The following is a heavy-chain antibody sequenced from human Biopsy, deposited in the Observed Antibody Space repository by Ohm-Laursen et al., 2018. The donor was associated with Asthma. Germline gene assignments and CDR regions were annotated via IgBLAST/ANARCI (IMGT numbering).Heavy chain of an antibody. CDR3: ARKAGSCTSRTCYSLDF. D-gene: IGHD2-2*01. Sequence: SVKVSCKPLGGTFNTYVIGWVRQAPGQGLEWMGGINSVFGTTTYPQKFQDRVTITADDSTSTVYMELSSLRSGDAAVYYCARKAGSCTSRTCYSLDFWGQGTLVTVSS. J-gene: IGHJ4*02. CDR2: INSVFGTT. V-gene: IGHV1-69*13. CDR1: GGTFNTYV.